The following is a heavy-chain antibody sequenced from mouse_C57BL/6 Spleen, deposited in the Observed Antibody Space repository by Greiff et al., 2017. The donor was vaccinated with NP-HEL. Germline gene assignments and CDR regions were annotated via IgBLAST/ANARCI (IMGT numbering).Heavy chain of an antibody. CDR3: ARMMVTTLYYYAMDY. Sequence: EVKLMESGGGLVQPGGSLKLSCAASGFTFSDYGMAWVRQAPRKGPEWVAFISNLAYSIYYADTVTGRFTISRENAKNTLYLEMSSLRSEDTAMYYCARMMVTTLYYYAMDYWGQGTSVTVSS. V-gene: IGHV5-15*01. CDR2: ISNLAYSI. CDR1: GFTFSDYG. J-gene: IGHJ4*01. D-gene: IGHD2-3*01.